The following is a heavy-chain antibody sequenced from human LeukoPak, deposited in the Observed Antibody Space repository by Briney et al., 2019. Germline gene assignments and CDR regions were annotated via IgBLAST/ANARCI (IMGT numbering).Heavy chain of an antibody. Sequence: PSETLSLTCTVSGGXISSYYWXWXRXPPGXGLEXIGYIYYSGSANYNPSLKSRVTISVDTSKNQFSLKLSSVTAADTAVYYCARSSVADYWGQGTLVTVSS. V-gene: IGHV4-59*01. D-gene: IGHD2-15*01. J-gene: IGHJ4*02. CDR2: IYYSGSA. CDR1: GGXISSYY. CDR3: ARSSVADY.